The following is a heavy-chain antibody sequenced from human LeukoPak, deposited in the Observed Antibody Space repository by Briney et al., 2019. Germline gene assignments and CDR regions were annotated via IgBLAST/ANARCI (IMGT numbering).Heavy chain of an antibody. J-gene: IGHJ4*02. V-gene: IGHV3-74*01. CDR2: IASDGSST. CDR1: GFTFSSYW. D-gene: IGHD2/OR15-2a*01. CDR3: VSFYETY. Sequence: GGSLRLSCAASGFTFSSYWMNWVRQAPGKGLVWVSRIASDGSSTTYADSVKGRFTISKDNAKNTVYLQMNSLRAEDTAVYYCVSFYETYWGRGTLVTASS.